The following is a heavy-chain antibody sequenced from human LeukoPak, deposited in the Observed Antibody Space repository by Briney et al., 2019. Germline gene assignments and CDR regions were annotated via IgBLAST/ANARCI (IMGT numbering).Heavy chain of an antibody. CDR1: GYTFTSYA. Sequence: ASAKVPCKASGYTFTSYALHWVRQARGQRREGMGGINAGNGNTKCSQKFQGRVTITRDTSASTAYMQLSSMRSEDTAVYHCSIDGGYCNSTSCYPHAFDIWGQGTMVTVPS. D-gene: IGHD2-2*01. CDR2: INAGNGNT. CDR3: SIDGGYCNSTSCYPHAFDI. J-gene: IGHJ3*02. V-gene: IGHV1-3*01.